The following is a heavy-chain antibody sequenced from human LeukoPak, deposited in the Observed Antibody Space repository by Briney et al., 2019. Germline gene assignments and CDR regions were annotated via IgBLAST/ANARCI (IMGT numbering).Heavy chain of an antibody. V-gene: IGHV4-59*01. J-gene: IGHJ4*02. Sequence: SETLSLTCTVSGGSISSYYWRWIRQPPGKGLEWIGYIYYSGTTNYNPSLKSRVTISVDTSKNQFSLKLSSVTAADTAVYYCARGVYIAAAQYGYWGQGTLVTVSS. CDR2: IYYSGTT. CDR1: GGSISSYY. CDR3: ARGVYIAAAQYGY. D-gene: IGHD6-13*01.